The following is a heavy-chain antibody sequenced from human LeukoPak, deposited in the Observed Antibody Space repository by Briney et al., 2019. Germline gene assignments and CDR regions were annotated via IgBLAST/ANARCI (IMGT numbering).Heavy chain of an antibody. J-gene: IGHJ4*02. D-gene: IGHD6-6*01. Sequence: ASVKVSCKASGYTFTSYGISWVRQAPGQGLEWMGWISAYNGNTNYAQKLQGRVTMTTDTSTSTAYMELSRLRSDDTAVYYCARDSYSSSPTGYFDYWGQGTLVTVSS. V-gene: IGHV1-18*01. CDR1: GYTFTSYG. CDR3: ARDSYSSSPTGYFDY. CDR2: ISAYNGNT.